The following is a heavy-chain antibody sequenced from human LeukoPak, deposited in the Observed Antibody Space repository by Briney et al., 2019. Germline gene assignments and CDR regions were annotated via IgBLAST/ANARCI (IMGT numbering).Heavy chain of an antibody. D-gene: IGHD6-13*01. Sequence: GGSLRLSCAASGFTFSSYSMNWVRQAPGKGLEWVSAISGSGGSTYYADSVKGRFTISRDNSKNTLYLQMNSLRAEDTAVYYCAKDEQQLVNGFDYWGQGTLVTVSS. J-gene: IGHJ4*02. CDR1: GFTFSSYS. V-gene: IGHV3-23*01. CDR2: ISGSGGST. CDR3: AKDEQQLVNGFDY.